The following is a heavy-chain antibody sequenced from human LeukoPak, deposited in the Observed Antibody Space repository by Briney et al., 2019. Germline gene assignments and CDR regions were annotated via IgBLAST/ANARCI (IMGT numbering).Heavy chain of an antibody. D-gene: IGHD6-19*01. CDR3: ASRRVAVPSSRAFDY. CDR2: TRSSSCYI. J-gene: IGHJ4*02. Sequence: PGGSLRLSCVASGFTFSDYSMNWVRQAPGKGLEGVSFTRSSSCYIYYADSVKGRFTISRDNAKNSLFLQMNSLRAEDTAVYYCASRRVAVPSSRAFDYWGQGTLVTVSS. CDR1: GFTFSDYS. V-gene: IGHV3-21*06.